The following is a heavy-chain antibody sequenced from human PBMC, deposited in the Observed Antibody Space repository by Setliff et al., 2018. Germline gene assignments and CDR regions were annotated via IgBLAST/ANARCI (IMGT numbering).Heavy chain of an antibody. V-gene: IGHV4-34*01. CDR1: GGPFSDYY. D-gene: IGHD3-16*01. Sequence: SETLSLTCSVYGGPFSDYYWGWVRQTPGKGLEWIAEINPSGTTNYIPSLKSRLTISVDTSKRQFSLKLNSVTAADTAVYYCRFWSYVYKNDYWAQGTLVTVSS. CDR3: RFWSYVYKNDY. CDR2: INPSGTT. J-gene: IGHJ4*02.